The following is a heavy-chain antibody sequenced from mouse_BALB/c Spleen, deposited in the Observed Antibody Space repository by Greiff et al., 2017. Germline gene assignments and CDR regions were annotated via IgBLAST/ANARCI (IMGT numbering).Heavy chain of an antibody. CDR1: GFTFSSYG. J-gene: IGHJ4*01. CDR2: ISSGGSYT. Sequence: EVKLVESGGDLVKPGGSLKLSCAASGFTFSSYGMSWVRQTPDKRLEWVATISSGGSYTYYPDSVKGRFTISGDNAKNTLYLQMSSLKSEDTAMYYCARRDAMDYWGQGTSVTVSS. V-gene: IGHV5-6*02. CDR3: ARRDAMDY.